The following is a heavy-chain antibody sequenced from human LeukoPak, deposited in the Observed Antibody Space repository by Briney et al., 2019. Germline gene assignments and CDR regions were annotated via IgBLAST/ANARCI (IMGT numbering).Heavy chain of an antibody. Sequence: SETLSLTCPVSRGSISDYYWSWIRQPPGEGLEWIGYIYYSGSTNYNPSLKSRVTISLDTSKNQFSLNLNSVTAADTAVYYCARELKVGNTGYYFDYWGQGTLVTVSS. CDR3: ARELKVGNTGYYFDY. D-gene: IGHD2/OR15-2a*01. V-gene: IGHV4-59*01. CDR2: IYYSGST. CDR1: RGSISDYY. J-gene: IGHJ4*02.